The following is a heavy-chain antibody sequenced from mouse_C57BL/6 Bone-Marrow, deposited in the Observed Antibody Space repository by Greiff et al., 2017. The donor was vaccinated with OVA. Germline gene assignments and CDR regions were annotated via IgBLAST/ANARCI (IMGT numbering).Heavy chain of an antibody. CDR1: GYAFSSYW. D-gene: IGHD1-1*01. V-gene: IGHV1-80*01. J-gene: IGHJ4*01. CDR2: IYPGDGDT. CDR3: ARACSSYAMDY. Sequence: VKLVESGAELVKPGASVKISCKASGYAFSSYWMNWVKQRPGKGLEWIGQIYPGDGDTNYNGKFKGKATLTADKSSSTAYMQLSSLTSEDSAVYFCARACSSYAMDYWGQGTSVTVSS.